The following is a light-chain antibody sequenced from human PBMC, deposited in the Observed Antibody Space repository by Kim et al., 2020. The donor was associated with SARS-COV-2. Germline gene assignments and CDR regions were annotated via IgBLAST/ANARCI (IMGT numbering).Light chain of an antibody. Sequence: QSVFTQPPSVSAAPGQKVTISCSGSRSNIGNNPVSWYQQFPGTAPKLITYDNDKRPSGIPDRFSSSKSSTSATLGITGLRTGDEADYYCATWDSSLSGGVFGGGTKVTV. CDR3: ATWDSSLSGGV. J-gene: IGLJ3*02. CDR2: DND. CDR1: RSNIGNNP. V-gene: IGLV1-51*01.